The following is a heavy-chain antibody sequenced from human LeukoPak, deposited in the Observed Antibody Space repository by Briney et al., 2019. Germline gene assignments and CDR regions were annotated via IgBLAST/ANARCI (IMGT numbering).Heavy chain of an antibody. V-gene: IGHV4-34*01. Sequence: PSETLSLTCAVYGGSFSGYYWSWIRQPPGKGLEWIGEINHSGSTNYNPSLKSRVTISVDTSKNQFSLKLSSVTAADMAVYYCASADRDSSSWYYFDYWGQGTLVTVSS. CDR3: ASADRDSSSWYYFDY. CDR2: INHSGST. D-gene: IGHD6-13*01. J-gene: IGHJ4*02. CDR1: GGSFSGYY.